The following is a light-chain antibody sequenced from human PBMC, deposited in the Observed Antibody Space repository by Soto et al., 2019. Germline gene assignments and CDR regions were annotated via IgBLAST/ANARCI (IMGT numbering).Light chain of an antibody. Sequence: EIVMTQSPGTLSLSPGERATLPCRASQSVGSNLAWFQQKPGQAPRLLIYAASSRATGIPDRFSGSGSGTDFTLTIDGLEPEDFVVYYCQQYGYSPITFGQGTRLEIK. J-gene: IGKJ5*01. V-gene: IGKV3-20*01. CDR1: QSVGSN. CDR2: AAS. CDR3: QQYGYSPIT.